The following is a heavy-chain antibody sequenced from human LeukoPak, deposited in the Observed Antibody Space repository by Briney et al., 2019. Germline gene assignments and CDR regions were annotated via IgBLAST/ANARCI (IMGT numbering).Heavy chain of an antibody. D-gene: IGHD7-27*01. Sequence: GGSLRLSCAASGFTVSSNYMSWVRQAPGKGLEWVSVIYSGGSTYYADSVKGRFTIARDNSKNTLYLQMNSLGVEDTAVYYCARNPLGIVGYFDHWGQGTLVTVSS. CDR2: IYSGGST. CDR3: ARNPLGIVGYFDH. CDR1: GFTVSSNY. J-gene: IGHJ4*02. V-gene: IGHV3-66*01.